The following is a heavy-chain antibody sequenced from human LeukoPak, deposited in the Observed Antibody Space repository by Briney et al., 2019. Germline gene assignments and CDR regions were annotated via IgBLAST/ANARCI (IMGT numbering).Heavy chain of an antibody. V-gene: IGHV1-46*01. J-gene: IGHJ5*02. CDR2: INPSGGST. D-gene: IGHD3-16*01. CDR1: GYTFTSYY. CDR3: ARVGSAWGRFDP. Sequence: GASVKVSCKASGYTFTSYYMHWVRQAPGQGLKWMGIINPSGGSTSYAQKFQGRVTMTRDTSTSTVYMELSSLRSEDTAVYYCARVGSAWGRFDPWGQGTLVTVSS.